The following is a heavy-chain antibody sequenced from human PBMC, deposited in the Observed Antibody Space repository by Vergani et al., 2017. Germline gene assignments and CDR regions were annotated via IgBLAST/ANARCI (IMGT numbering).Heavy chain of an antibody. CDR1: GYIFTTYW. Sequence: EVQLVQSEAEVGKPGESLTISCKGSGYIFTTYWIAWVRWMPGRGLEWMGIIYPDDSDTRYSPSFQGQVTISVDKSIRAAYLQWSSLKASDTAIYYCTRTYTGYDPLDYWSQGTLVTVSS. CDR2: IYPDDSDT. V-gene: IGHV5-51*01. D-gene: IGHD5-12*01. CDR3: TRTYTGYDPLDY. J-gene: IGHJ4*02.